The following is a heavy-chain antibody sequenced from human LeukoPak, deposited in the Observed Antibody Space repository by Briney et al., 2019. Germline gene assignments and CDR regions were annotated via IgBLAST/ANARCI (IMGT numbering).Heavy chain of an antibody. CDR3: ARDRSGSYYY. Sequence: SETLSLTCTVSGGSNSSYYWSWIRQPAGKGLVWIGRIYNSGRTNYNPSLKSRFNMAVEMSKNDVSLKLSSVTAADTAVYYCARDRSGSYYYWGQGTLVTVSS. CDR2: IYNSGRT. V-gene: IGHV4-4*07. CDR1: GGSNSSYY. J-gene: IGHJ4*02. D-gene: IGHD1-26*01.